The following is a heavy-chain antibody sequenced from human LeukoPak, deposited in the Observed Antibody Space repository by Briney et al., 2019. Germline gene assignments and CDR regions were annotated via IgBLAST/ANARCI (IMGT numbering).Heavy chain of an antibody. CDR2: ISTSSSII. J-gene: IGHJ4*02. V-gene: IGHV3-48*01. Sequence: QPGGSLRLSCVASGFTFSSYSMNWVRQAPGKGLEWVSYISTSSSIIYYTDSVKGRFTISRDNAKNSLYLQMNSLRAEDTALYYCARGTYYFDYWGQGTLVTVSS. CDR1: GFTFSSYS. D-gene: IGHD1/OR15-1a*01. CDR3: ARGTYYFDY.